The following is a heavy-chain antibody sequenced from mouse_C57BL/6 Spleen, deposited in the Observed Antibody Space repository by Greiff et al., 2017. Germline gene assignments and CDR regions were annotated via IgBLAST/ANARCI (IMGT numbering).Heavy chain of an antibody. D-gene: IGHD2-4*01. CDR3: ARRIYYDFDY. Sequence: VQLVESGPELVKPGASVKISCKASGYAFSSSWMNWVKQSPGKGLEWIGRIYPGDGDTNYNGKFKGKATLTADKSSSTAYMQLSSLTSEDAAVYFCARRIYYDFDYWGQGTTLTVSS. CDR1: GYAFSSSW. J-gene: IGHJ2*01. CDR2: IYPGDGDT. V-gene: IGHV1-82*01.